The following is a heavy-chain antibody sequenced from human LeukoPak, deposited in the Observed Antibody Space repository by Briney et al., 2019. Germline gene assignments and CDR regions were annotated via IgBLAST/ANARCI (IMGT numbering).Heavy chain of an antibody. CDR2: INHSGST. V-gene: IGHV4-39*07. CDR3: ARSGLYYDSIVVSLLIDY. Sequence: KSSETLSLTCTVSGGSISSSSYYWGWIRQPPGKGLEWIGEINHSGSTNYNPSLKSRVTISVDTSKNQFSLKLSSVTAADTAVYYCARSGLYYDSIVVSLLIDYWGQGTLVTVSS. J-gene: IGHJ4*02. CDR1: GGSISSSSYY. D-gene: IGHD3-22*01.